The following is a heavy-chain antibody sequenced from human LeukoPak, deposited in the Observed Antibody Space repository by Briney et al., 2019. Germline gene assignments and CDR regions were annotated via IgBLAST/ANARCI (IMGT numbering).Heavy chain of an antibody. CDR3: ARDMGRWYSSSGRRDYFDY. CDR1: GFTVSSNY. D-gene: IGHD6-13*01. J-gene: IGHJ4*02. CDR2: IYSGGST. Sequence: PGGSLRLSCAASGFTVSSNYMSWVRQAPGKGLEWVSVIYSGGSTYYADSVKGRFTISRDNSKNTLYLQMNSLRAEDTAVYYCARDMGRWYSSSGRRDYFDYWGQGILVTVSS. V-gene: IGHV3-66*01.